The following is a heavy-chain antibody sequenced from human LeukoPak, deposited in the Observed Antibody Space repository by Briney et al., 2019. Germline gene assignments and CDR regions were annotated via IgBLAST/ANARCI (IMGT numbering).Heavy chain of an antibody. CDR3: ARHWINAFDY. Sequence: GASLQISCKGSGYSFTSYWIGWVRQMPGKGLEWMGIIYPGDSDTRYSPSFQGQVTISADKSISTAYPQWSSLKASDTAMYYCARHWINAFDYWGQGTLVTVSP. CDR2: IYPGDSDT. CDR1: GYSFTSYW. D-gene: IGHD2-2*03. J-gene: IGHJ4*02. V-gene: IGHV5-51*01.